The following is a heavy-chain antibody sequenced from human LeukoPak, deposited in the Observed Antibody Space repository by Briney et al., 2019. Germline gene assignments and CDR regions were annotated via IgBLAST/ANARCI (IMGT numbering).Heavy chain of an antibody. Sequence: GGSLRLSCAASGFTFSSYGMHWVRQAPGKGLEWVAVISYDGSNKYYADSVKCRFTISRDNSKNTLYLQMNSLRAEDTAVYYCAKDLSGNFDYWGQGTLVTVSS. CDR3: AKDLSGNFDY. V-gene: IGHV3-30*18. D-gene: IGHD1-26*01. CDR2: ISYDGSNK. CDR1: GFTFSSYG. J-gene: IGHJ4*02.